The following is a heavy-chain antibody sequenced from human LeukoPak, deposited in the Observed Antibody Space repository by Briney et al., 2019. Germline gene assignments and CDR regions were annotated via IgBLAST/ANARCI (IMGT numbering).Heavy chain of an antibody. CDR1: GYAFGDEY. J-gene: IGHJ5*02. D-gene: IGHD6-13*01. CDR3: ARRVQKLVATSWFDP. V-gene: IGHV1-2*02. CDR2: INPNSGGT. Sequence: GASVKVSCKASGYAFGDEYIHWVRQAPGQGFEWMGWINPNSGGTKYAQRFQGRVTMTSDTHTTTAYMELSRLRSDDTAVYYCARRVQKLVATSWFDPWGQGTLVTVSS.